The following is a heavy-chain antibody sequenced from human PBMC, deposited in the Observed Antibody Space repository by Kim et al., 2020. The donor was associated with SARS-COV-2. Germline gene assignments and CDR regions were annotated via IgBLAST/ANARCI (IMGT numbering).Heavy chain of an antibody. CDR2: RNQDGSRI. J-gene: IGHJ3*02. V-gene: IGHV3-7*01. Sequence: WGSLRLSCIASGVTFSDCCIIWVRHPPRKGQQLVANRNQDGSRISYVDSLSGRFTISRDNTKNSLYLQMNSPRGDDTALDYYSTSRGEAGCDIW. CDR1: GVTFSDCC. CDR3: STSRGEAGCDI. D-gene: IGHD2-21*01.